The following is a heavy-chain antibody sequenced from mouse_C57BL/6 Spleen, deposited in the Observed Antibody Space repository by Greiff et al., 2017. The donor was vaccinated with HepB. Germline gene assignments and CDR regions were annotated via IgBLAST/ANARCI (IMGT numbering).Heavy chain of an antibody. CDR3: ARGVFTTVVSYFDY. CDR1: GYTFTSYW. V-gene: IGHV1-69*01. D-gene: IGHD1-1*01. Sequence: VQLQQPGAELVMPGASVKLSCKASGYTFTSYWMHWVKQRTGQGLEWIGEIDPSDSYTNYNQKFKGKSTLTVDKSSSTAYIQLSSLTSEDSAVYYCARGVFTTVVSYFDYWGQGTTLTVAS. CDR2: IDPSDSYT. J-gene: IGHJ2*01.